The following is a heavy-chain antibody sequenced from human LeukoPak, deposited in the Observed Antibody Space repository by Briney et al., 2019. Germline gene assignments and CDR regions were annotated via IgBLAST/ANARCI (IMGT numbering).Heavy chain of an antibody. CDR1: GFTFEDFA. CDR3: AKASNIASPYSHIDV. CDR2: ISWYSDNI. J-gene: IGHJ6*03. V-gene: IGHV3-9*03. Sequence: GRSLRLSCAASGFTFEDFAIHWVRKTPGKGLEWVSGISWYSDNIGYAVSVMGRFTISRDNAKNTLYLEMNSLRPEDMGLYYCAKASNIASPYSHIDVWGKGTTVAVSS. D-gene: IGHD2-21*01.